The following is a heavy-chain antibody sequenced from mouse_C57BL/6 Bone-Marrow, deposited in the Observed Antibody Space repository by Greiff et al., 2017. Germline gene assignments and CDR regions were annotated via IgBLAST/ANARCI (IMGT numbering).Heavy chain of an antibody. CDR2: ISYSGST. V-gene: IGHV3-1*01. Sequence: EVQLVESGPGMVKPSQSLSLTCTVTGYSITSGYDWHWIRHFPGNKLEWMGYISYSGSTNYNPSLKSRISITHDTSKNHFFLKLNSVTTEDTATYYCARGYSNVFDYWGQGTTLTVSS. CDR1: GYSITSGYD. D-gene: IGHD2-5*01. CDR3: ARGYSNVFDY. J-gene: IGHJ2*01.